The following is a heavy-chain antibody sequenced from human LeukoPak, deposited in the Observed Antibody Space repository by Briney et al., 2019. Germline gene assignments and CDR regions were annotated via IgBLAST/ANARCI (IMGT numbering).Heavy chain of an antibody. D-gene: IGHD6-19*01. CDR2: TYYSGST. V-gene: IGHV4-39*07. Sequence: SETLSLTCTVSGGSISRSSYYWGWIRQPPGKGLEWIGSTYYSGSTYYNPSLRSRVTISVDTSKNQFSLKLSSVTAADTAVYYCARVLRSSGWYYFDYWGQGTLVTVSS. CDR3: ARVLRSSGWYYFDY. J-gene: IGHJ4*02. CDR1: GGSISRSSYY.